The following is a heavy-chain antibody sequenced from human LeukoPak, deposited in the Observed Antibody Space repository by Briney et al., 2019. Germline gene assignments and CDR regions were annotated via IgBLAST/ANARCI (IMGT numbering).Heavy chain of an antibody. J-gene: IGHJ6*03. CDR3: AKAPRFGDHATEYYYYYMHV. D-gene: IGHD3-16*01. Sequence: GGSLRLSCAASGFTFSSYGMSWVRQAPGKGLEWVSAISGSGGGTFYADSVKGRFTISRDNSKNTLYLQMNSLRVEDTAVYYCAKAPRFGDHATEYYYYYMHVWGKGTTVTVSS. V-gene: IGHV3-23*01. CDR1: GFTFSSYG. CDR2: ISGSGGGT.